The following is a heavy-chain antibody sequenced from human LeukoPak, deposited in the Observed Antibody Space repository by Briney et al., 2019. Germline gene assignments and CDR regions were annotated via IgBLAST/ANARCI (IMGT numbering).Heavy chain of an antibody. D-gene: IGHD4-23*01. CDR3: TPMVIPPSY. J-gene: IGHJ4*02. V-gene: IGHV3-15*01. CDR2: IKSKTDGGTT. Sequence: PGGSLRLSCAASGFTFDDYGMSWVRQAPGKGLEWVGRIKSKTDGGTTDYAAPVKGRFTISRDDSKNTLYLQMNSLKSEDTAVYYCTPMVIPPSYWGQGTLVTVSS. CDR1: GFTFDDYG.